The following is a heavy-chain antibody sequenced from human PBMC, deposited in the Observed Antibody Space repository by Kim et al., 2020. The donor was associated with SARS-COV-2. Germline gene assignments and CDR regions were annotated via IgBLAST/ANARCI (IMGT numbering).Heavy chain of an antibody. CDR2: INWNGGST. CDR3: AKDEYGDYGFEYFQH. J-gene: IGHJ1*01. D-gene: IGHD4-17*01. Sequence: GGSLRLSCAASGFTFDDYTMHWVRQAPGKGLEWVSLINWNGGSTYYTDSVKGRFTISRDNSKNSLYLQMNSLRTEDTAFYYCAKDEYGDYGFEYFQHWGQGTLVTVSS. CDR1: GFTFDDYT. V-gene: IGHV3-43*01.